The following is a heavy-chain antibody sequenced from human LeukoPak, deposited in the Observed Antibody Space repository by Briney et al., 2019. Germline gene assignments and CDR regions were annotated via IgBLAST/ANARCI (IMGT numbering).Heavy chain of an antibody. CDR2: INTDGSST. CDR3: ARDGGANPTDY. J-gene: IGHJ4*02. CDR1: GFTFSSYW. V-gene: IGHV3-74*01. Sequence: PGGSLRLSCAASGFTFSSYWMHWVRQAPGKGLVWVSRINTDGSSTSYADSVKGRFTISRDNAKNTLYLQMNSLRAEDTAVYYRARDGGANPTDYWGQGTLVTVSS. D-gene: IGHD3-16*01.